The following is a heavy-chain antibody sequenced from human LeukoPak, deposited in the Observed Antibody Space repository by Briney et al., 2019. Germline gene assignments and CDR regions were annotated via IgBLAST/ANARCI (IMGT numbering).Heavy chain of an antibody. Sequence: GGSLRLSFAASGFTFSSYAMSWVRRAPGKGREWVSAISGSGGSTYYADSVKGRFTISRDNSKNTLYLQMNSLRAEDTAVYYCAKPYYYDSSGYYAGATDYWGQGTLVTVSS. D-gene: IGHD3-22*01. CDR3: AKPYYYDSSGYYAGATDY. CDR2: ISGSGGST. V-gene: IGHV3-23*01. J-gene: IGHJ4*02. CDR1: GFTFSSYA.